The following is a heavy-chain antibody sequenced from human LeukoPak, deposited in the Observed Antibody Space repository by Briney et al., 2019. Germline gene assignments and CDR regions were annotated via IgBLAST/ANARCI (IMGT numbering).Heavy chain of an antibody. CDR1: GYTLTELS. Sequence: ASVKVSCKVSGYTLTELSMHWVRQAPGKGLEWMGGFDPEDGETIYAQKFQGRVTMTEDTSTDTAYMELSSLRSEDTAVYYCATGAPGTKPYYLDYWGQGTLVTVSS. V-gene: IGHV1-24*01. CDR3: ATGAPGTKPYYLDY. J-gene: IGHJ4*02. CDR2: FDPEDGET.